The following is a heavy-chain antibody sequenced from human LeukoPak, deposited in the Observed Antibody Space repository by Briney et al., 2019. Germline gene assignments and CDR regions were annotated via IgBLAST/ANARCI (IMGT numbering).Heavy chain of an antibody. V-gene: IGHV3-64*01. J-gene: IGHJ3*02. CDR3: ARASNRHAFDI. CDR1: GFTFSSYA. Sequence: GGSLRLSCAASGFTFSSYAMHWVRQAPGKGLEYVSAISSNGGSTYYANSVKGRFTISRDNSKNTLYLQMGSLRAEDMAVYYCARASNRHAFDIWGQGTMVTVSS. CDR2: ISSNGGST.